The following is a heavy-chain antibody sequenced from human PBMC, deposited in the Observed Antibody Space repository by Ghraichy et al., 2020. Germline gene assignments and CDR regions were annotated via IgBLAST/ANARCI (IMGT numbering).Heavy chain of an antibody. Sequence: GGSLRLSCAASGFTVSSNYMSWVRQAPGKGLEWVSVIYSGGSTYYADSVKGRFTISRDNSKNTLYLQMNSLRAEDTAVYYWARLEYSSSSGMDVWGQGTTVTVSS. J-gene: IGHJ6*02. CDR2: IYSGGST. CDR1: GFTVSSNY. D-gene: IGHD6-6*01. CDR3: ARLEYSSSSGMDV. V-gene: IGHV3-53*01.